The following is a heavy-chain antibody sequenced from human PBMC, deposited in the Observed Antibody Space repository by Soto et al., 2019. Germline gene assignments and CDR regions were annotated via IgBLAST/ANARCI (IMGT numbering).Heavy chain of an antibody. Sequence: QVQLVESGGGVVQPGRSLRLSCAASGFTFSSYAMHWVRQAPGKGLEWVAVISYDGSNKYYADSVKGRFTISRDNSKNTLYLQMNSLRAKATAVYYCARAEADEQTYYYYGMDVWGQGTTVTVSS. CDR1: GFTFSSYA. CDR3: ARAEADEQTYYYYGMDV. J-gene: IGHJ6*02. V-gene: IGHV3-30-3*01. CDR2: ISYDGSNK.